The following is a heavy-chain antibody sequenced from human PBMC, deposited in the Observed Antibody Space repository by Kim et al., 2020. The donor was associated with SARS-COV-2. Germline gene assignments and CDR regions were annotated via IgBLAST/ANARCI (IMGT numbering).Heavy chain of an antibody. CDR2: IIPILGIA. Sequence: SVKVCKASGGTFSSYAISWVRQAPGQGLEWMGRIIPILGIANYAQKFQGRVTITADKSTSTAYMELSSLRSEDTAVYYCARGYKWGSSIDYWGQGTLVTVSS. CDR3: ARGYKWGSSIDY. CDR1: GGTFSSYA. J-gene: IGHJ4*02. D-gene: IGHD6-6*01. V-gene: IGHV1-69*04.